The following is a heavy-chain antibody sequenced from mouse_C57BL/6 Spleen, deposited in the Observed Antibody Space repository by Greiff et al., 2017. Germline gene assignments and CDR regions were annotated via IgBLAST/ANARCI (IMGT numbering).Heavy chain of an antibody. D-gene: IGHD2-4*01. J-gene: IGHJ4*01. CDR3: TRSGDYQYYYAMDY. CDR1: GYTFTSYW. V-gene: IGHV1-5*01. Sequence: VQLQQSGTVLARPGASVKMSCKTSGYTFTSYWMHWVKQRPGQGLEWIGAIYPGNSDTSYNQKFKGKAKLTAVTSASTAYMELSSLTNEDSAVYYCTRSGDYQYYYAMDYWGQGTSVTVSS. CDR2: IYPGNSDT.